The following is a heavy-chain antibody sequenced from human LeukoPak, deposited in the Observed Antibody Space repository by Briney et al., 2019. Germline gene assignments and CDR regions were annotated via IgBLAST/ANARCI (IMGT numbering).Heavy chain of an antibody. CDR3: ARSHSGSLRDFDY. V-gene: IGHV1-69*13. J-gene: IGHJ4*02. CDR1: GGTFSSYA. Sequence: SVKVSCKASGGTFSSYAISWVRQAPGQGLEWMGGIIPIFGTANYAQKFQGRVTIIADESTSTAYMELSSLRSEDTAVYYCARSHSGSLRDFDYWGQGTLVTVSS. CDR2: IIPIFGTA. D-gene: IGHD1-26*01.